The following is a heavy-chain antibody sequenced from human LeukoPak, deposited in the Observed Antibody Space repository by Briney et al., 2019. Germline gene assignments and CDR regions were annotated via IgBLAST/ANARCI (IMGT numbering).Heavy chain of an antibody. CDR1: GYTFTSYY. D-gene: IGHD5-24*01. CDR2: INPSGGST. CDR3: ARVSEEMATIRLRRSAFDI. J-gene: IGHJ3*02. Sequence: GASVKVSCKASGYTFTSYYMHWVRQAPGQGLEWMGLINPSGGSTSYAQKFQGRVTMTRDTSTSTVYMELSSLRSEDTAVYYCARVSEEMATIRLRRSAFDIWGQGTMVTVSS. V-gene: IGHV1-46*01.